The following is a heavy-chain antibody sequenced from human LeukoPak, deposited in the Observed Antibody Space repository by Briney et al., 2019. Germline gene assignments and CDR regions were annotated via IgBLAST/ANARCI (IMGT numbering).Heavy chain of an antibody. CDR2: INNDGSGA. J-gene: IGHJ6*02. CDR1: GSTFSSNW. V-gene: IGHV3-74*01. CDR3: AVPRIGNYYGMDV. D-gene: IGHD3-10*01. Sequence: GGSLRLSCAASGSTFSSNWMHWVRQAPGKGLVWVSRINNDGSGAIYADSVKGRFTISRDNAKNTLYLQMNSLRAEDTAVYYCAVPRIGNYYGMDVWGQGTTVTVSS.